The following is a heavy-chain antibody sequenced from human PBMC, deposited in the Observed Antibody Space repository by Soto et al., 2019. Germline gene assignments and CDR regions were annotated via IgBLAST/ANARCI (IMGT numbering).Heavy chain of an antibody. D-gene: IGHD3-10*01. CDR1: GFTFDDYA. Sequence: PGGSLRLSCAASGFTFDDYAMHWVRQAPGKGLEWVSGISWNSGSIGYADSVKGRFTISRDNAKNSLYLQMNSLRAEDTALYYCAKDKYGSGSDGAFDIWGQGTMVTVSS. CDR2: ISWNSGSI. CDR3: AKDKYGSGSDGAFDI. J-gene: IGHJ3*02. V-gene: IGHV3-9*01.